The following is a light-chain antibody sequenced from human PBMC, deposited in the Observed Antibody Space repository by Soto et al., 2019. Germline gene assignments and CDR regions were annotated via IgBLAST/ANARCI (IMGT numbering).Light chain of an antibody. V-gene: IGLV2-14*01. Sequence: QSALTQPASVSGSPGQSITISCTGTSSDVGSYDYVSWYQQHPGKAPKLMIYEVSNRPSGLSNRFSGSKSGNTASLTISGLQAEDEADYYCRSYTSSSTLVFGGGTKVTVL. CDR1: SSDVGSYDY. CDR3: RSYTSSSTLV. CDR2: EVS. J-gene: IGLJ2*01.